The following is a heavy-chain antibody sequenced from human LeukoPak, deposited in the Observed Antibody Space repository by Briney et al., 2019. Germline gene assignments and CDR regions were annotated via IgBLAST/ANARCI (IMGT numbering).Heavy chain of an antibody. CDR3: AISGYDGFDY. Sequence: PGGSLRLSCAASGLTFSSYSMNWVRQAPGKGLEWVSSISSSSSYIYYADSVKGRFTISRDNAKSSLYLQMNSLRTEDTAVYYCAISGYDGFDYWGQGTLVTVSS. J-gene: IGHJ4*02. V-gene: IGHV3-21*01. CDR2: ISSSSSYI. CDR1: GLTFSSYS. D-gene: IGHD5-12*01.